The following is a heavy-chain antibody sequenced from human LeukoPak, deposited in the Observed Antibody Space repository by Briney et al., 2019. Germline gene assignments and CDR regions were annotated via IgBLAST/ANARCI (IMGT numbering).Heavy chain of an antibody. CDR3: AGCDFWSGYYSFDY. J-gene: IGHJ4*02. CDR2: ISSSSSTI. V-gene: IGHV3-48*01. Sequence: GGSLRLSCAASGFTFSSYSMNWVRQAPGKGLEWVSYISSSSSTIYYADSVKGRFTISRDNAKNSLYLQMNSLRAEDTAVYYCAGCDFWSGYYSFDYWGQGTLVTVSS. CDR1: GFTFSSYS. D-gene: IGHD3-3*01.